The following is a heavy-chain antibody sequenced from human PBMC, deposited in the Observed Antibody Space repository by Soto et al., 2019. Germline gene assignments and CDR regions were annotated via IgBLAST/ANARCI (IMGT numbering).Heavy chain of an antibody. V-gene: IGHV1-18*01. CDR3: ARALSSGWYEGAFDI. CDR1: GYTFTSYG. J-gene: IGHJ3*02. Sequence: QVQLVQSGAEVKKPGASVKVACRASGYTFTSYGISWVRQAPGQGLEWMGGISAYKGNPNYEQKLQGRVTMTTDTSTSTAYMELRSVRSDDTAVYYCARALSSGWYEGAFDIWGQGTMVTVSS. CDR2: ISAYKGNP. D-gene: IGHD6-19*01.